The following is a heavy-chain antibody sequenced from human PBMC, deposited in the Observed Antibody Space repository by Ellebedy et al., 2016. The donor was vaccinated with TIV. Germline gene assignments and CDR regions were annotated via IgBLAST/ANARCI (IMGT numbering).Heavy chain of an antibody. CDR1: GDFVSSDNYH. V-gene: IGHV4-61*01. CDR2: FSYSGNT. J-gene: IGHJ4*02. CDR3: LTYKVGGGGTSY. Sequence: SETLSLXXTVSGDFVSSDNYHWSWIRQPPGKGLEWIGYFSYSGNTNYNPSLKSRLTISVDTSKNQFTLNLNSVTAADTAVYYCLTYKVGGGGTSYWGQGALVTVSS. D-gene: IGHD2-15*01.